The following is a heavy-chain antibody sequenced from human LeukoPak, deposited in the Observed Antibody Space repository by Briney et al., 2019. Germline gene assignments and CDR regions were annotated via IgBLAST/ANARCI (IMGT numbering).Heavy chain of an antibody. CDR1: GFTFSSYS. V-gene: IGHV3-21*04. J-gene: IGHJ1*01. D-gene: IGHD6-13*01. CDR3: AKLIAAAGTPLYFQH. CDR2: ISSSSTYI. Sequence: GGSLRLSCAASGFTFSSYSMNWVRQAPGKGLDWVSSISSSSTYIYYADSVKGRFTISRDNSKNTLYLQMNSLRAEDTAVYYCAKLIAAAGTPLYFQHWGQGTLVTVSS.